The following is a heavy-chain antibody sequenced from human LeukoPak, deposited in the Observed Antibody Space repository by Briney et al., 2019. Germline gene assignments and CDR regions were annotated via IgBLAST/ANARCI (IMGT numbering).Heavy chain of an antibody. J-gene: IGHJ4*02. CDR3: AKERPQLYYFDY. D-gene: IGHD1-1*01. CDR1: GFTFSTNL. V-gene: IGHV3-7*03. CDR2: IKQDGSEK. Sequence: GTSLRLSCAASGFTFSTNLMSWVRQAPGKGLEWVANIKQDGSEKYYVDSVKGRFTISRDNAKNSLYLQMNSLRAEDTALYYCAKERPQLYYFDYWGQGTLVTVSS.